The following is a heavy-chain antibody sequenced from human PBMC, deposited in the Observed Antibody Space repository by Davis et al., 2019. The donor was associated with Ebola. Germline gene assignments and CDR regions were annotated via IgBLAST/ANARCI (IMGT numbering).Heavy chain of an antibody. CDR1: GYTFTGYY. V-gene: IGHV1-2*02. J-gene: IGHJ3*02. Sequence: ASVKVSCKAPGYTFTGYYMHWVRQAPGQGPEWMGWINPNSGGTNYAQKFQGRVTMARDTSITTAYMELRSLRSDDTAVYYCARTIALDQPTFRIWGQGTMVIVSS. D-gene: IGHD2/OR15-2a*01. CDR3: ARTIALDQPTFRI. CDR2: INPNSGGT.